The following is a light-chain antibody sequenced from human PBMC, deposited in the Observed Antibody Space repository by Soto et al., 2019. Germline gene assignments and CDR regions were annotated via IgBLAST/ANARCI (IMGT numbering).Light chain of an antibody. Sequence: QTVVTQPPSASGTPGQTVTISCSGSSSNIGNNYVYWYQQVPGTAPKLLTYRNDQRPSGVPDRFSGSKSGTSASLAISGLQSEDEADYYCAAWDGSLNGWVFGGGTKLTVL. CDR2: RND. J-gene: IGLJ3*02. V-gene: IGLV1-44*01. CDR3: AAWDGSLNGWV. CDR1: SSNIGNNY.